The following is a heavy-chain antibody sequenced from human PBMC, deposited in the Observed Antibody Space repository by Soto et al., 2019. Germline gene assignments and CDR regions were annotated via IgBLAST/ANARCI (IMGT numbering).Heavy chain of an antibody. V-gene: IGHV1-3*01. CDR3: ARGDLAARPHYYYMDV. CDR2: INAGNGNT. J-gene: IGHJ6*03. CDR1: GYTFTSYA. Sequence: ASVKVSCKASGYTFTSYAMHWVRQAPGQRLEWMGWINAGNGNTKYSQKFQGRVTITRDTSASTAYMELSSLRSEDTAAYYCARGDLAARPHYYYMDVWGKGTTVTVSS. D-gene: IGHD6-6*01.